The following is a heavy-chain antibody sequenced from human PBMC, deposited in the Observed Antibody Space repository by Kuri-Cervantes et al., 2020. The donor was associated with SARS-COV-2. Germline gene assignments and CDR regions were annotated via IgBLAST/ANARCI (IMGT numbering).Heavy chain of an antibody. CDR2: IYHSGST. Sequence: SETLSLTCNVSGYSISSGGYYWSWIRQPPGKGLEWIGYIYHSGSTYYNPSLKSRVTISVDRSKNQFSLKLSSVSAADTAVYYCARARIAAAGYNWFDPWGQGTLVTVSS. CDR1: GYSISSGGYY. V-gene: IGHV4-30-2*01. CDR3: ARARIAAAGYNWFDP. D-gene: IGHD6-13*01. J-gene: IGHJ5*02.